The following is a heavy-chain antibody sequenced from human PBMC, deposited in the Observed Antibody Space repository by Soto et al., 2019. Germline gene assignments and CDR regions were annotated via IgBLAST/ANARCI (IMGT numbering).Heavy chain of an antibody. CDR3: AKDFHTNMALMHV. D-gene: IGHD3-10*01. V-gene: IGHV3-9*01. Sequence: GGSLRLSCAASGFTFDDYAMHWVRQVPGKGLEWVAGINWDSDTIAYAASVRGRFTISRDNAKNSLYLQMNSLRAEDTALYYCAKDFHTNMALMHVWGKGTTVSVSS. J-gene: IGHJ6*04. CDR1: GFTFDDYA. CDR2: INWDSDTI.